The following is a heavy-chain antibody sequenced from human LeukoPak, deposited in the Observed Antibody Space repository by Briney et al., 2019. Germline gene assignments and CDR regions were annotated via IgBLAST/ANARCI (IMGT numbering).Heavy chain of an antibody. D-gene: IGHD5-24*01. Sequence: PSETLSLTCTVSGVSISSYYWNWIRQPAGKGLEWIGRIYTSGSTNFNPSLKSRVTMSVDTSKNQFSLKLSSVTAADTAVYYCARVPRWLLLHYYYYMDVWGKGTTVTVSS. CDR2: IYTSGST. J-gene: IGHJ6*03. CDR1: GVSISSYY. V-gene: IGHV4-4*07. CDR3: ARVPRWLLLHYYYYMDV.